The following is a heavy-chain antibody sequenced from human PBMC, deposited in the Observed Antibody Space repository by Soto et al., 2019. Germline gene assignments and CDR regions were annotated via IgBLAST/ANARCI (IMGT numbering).Heavy chain of an antibody. D-gene: IGHD6-13*01. Sequence: SETLSLTCSFSGDSVTSHYLTWIWQSPEKGLEWIGYMHYTGFSHYNPSLKSRLTISVDTSKNQFSLKLSSVTAADTAVYYCAREGSGIAAAGTSSDYWGQGTLVTVSS. CDR3: AREGSGIAAAGTSSDY. CDR2: MHYTGFS. CDR1: GDSVTSHY. V-gene: IGHV4-59*02. J-gene: IGHJ4*02.